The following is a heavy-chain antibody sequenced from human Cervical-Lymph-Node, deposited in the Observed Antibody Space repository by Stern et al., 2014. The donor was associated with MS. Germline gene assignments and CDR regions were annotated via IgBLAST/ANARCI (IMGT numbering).Heavy chain of an antibody. CDR3: AGGENYYSLDY. V-gene: IGHV5-51*01. J-gene: IGHJ4*02. D-gene: IGHD1-26*01. CDR2: IYHGDSDI. Sequence: EVQLVQSGAEVRKPGESLKISCKGSGYTFTTYWIGWVRQMPGRGLEWMGIIYHGDSDIRNSPSFQGQGTISADKSISTAYLQWSSLKASDTALYYCAGGENYYSLDYWGQGTLVTVSS. CDR1: GYTFTTYW.